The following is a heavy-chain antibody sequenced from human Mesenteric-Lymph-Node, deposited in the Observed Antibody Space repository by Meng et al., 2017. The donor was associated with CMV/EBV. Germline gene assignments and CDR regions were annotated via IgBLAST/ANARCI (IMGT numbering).Heavy chain of an antibody. J-gene: IGHJ6*02. CDR1: GFTFSNAW. D-gene: IGHD3-3*01. CDR2: IKSKTDGGTT. V-gene: IGHV3-15*01. Sequence: GESLKISCAASGFTFSNAWMSWVRQAPGKGLEWVGRIKSKTDGGTTDYAAPVKGRFTISRDDSKNTLYLQMNSLKTEDTAVYYCAKDLKPLYDPFYYYYYYGMDVWGQGTTVTVSS. CDR3: AKDLKPLYDPFYYYYYYGMDV.